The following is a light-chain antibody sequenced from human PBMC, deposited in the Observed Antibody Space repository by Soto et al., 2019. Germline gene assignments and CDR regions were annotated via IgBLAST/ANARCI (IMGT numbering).Light chain of an antibody. CDR2: EVS. Sequence: QSARTQPASVSGSPGQSITISCTGTSSDVGGYNYVSWYQQHPGKAPKLMIYEVSKRPSGVSDRFSGSKSGGTASLTISGLQAEDEADYYCCSYAGVNTFYVFGTGTKVTVL. J-gene: IGLJ1*01. CDR1: SSDVGGYNY. V-gene: IGLV2-23*02. CDR3: CSYAGVNTFYV.